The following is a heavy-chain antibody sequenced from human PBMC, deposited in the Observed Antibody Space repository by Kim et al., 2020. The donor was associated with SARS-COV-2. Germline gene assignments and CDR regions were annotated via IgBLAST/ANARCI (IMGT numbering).Heavy chain of an antibody. CDR2: IYSGGNT. CDR1: GYTVTYSY. CDR3: ATVVFYYDAGYFKN. D-gene: IGHD3-22*01. J-gene: IGHJ1*01. Sequence: GGSLRLSCAASGYTVTYSYMGWVRQAPGKGLEWVSFIYSGGNTIYADSVKGRLIISRDHSKNTLYLQMNSLRAEDTAVYYCATVVFYYDAGYFKNWGQGTVLIVSS. V-gene: IGHV3-66*01.